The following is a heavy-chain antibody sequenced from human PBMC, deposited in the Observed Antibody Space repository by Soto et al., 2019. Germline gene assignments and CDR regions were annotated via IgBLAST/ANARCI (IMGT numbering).Heavy chain of an antibody. CDR3: ARSRGGYFDY. J-gene: IGHJ4*02. D-gene: IGHD3-22*01. Sequence: PEETLSLTCTVSGVSISSYYWSWIRQPPGKGLEWIGYIYYSGSTNYNPSLKSRVTISVDTSKNQFSLKLSSVTAADTAVYYCARSRGGYFDYWGQGTLVTVSS. V-gene: IGHV4-59*01. CDR1: GVSISSYY. CDR2: IYYSGST.